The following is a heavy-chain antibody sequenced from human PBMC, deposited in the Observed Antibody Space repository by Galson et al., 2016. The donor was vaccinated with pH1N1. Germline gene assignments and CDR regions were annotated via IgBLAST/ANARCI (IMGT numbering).Heavy chain of an antibody. CDR1: GYTFPTYW. CDR3: ARLNGGGYNIREFDH. J-gene: IGHJ5*02. V-gene: IGHV5-51*03. Sequence: QSGAEVKKAGESLKISCKGSGYTFPTYWIAWVRQMPGKGLEWMGMVYPPDSDTRYSPSFEGQVTISADKSISTAYLQWSSLKASDTAIYYCARLNGGGYNIREFDHWGQGTQVTVSS. D-gene: IGHD5-24*01. CDR2: VYPPDSDT.